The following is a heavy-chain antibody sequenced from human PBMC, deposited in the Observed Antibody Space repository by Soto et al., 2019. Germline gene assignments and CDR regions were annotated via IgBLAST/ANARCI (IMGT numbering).Heavy chain of an antibody. Sequence: QVQLQQWGAGLLKPSETLSLTCAVYGGFVSSGNYYWSWIRQPPGKGLEWIGEMSHRGGTHFNPSLTSRVTISVDTSKNQLSLKMSSVTAADTALYYCARVERGTATTVVDAFDIWGPGTMVTVSS. D-gene: IGHD1-1*01. J-gene: IGHJ3*02. CDR3: ARVERGTATTVVDAFDI. CDR2: MSHRGGT. V-gene: IGHV4-34*01. CDR1: GGFVSSGNYY.